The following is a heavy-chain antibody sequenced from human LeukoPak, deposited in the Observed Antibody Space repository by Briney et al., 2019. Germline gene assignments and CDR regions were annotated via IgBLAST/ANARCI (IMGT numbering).Heavy chain of an antibody. CDR2: VDPSDSYT. D-gene: IGHD7-27*01. CDR1: GYSFTSYW. J-gene: IGHJ4*02. CDR3: ARPNWARRYFDY. Sequence: GESLRISCKGSGYSFTSYWISWVRQMPGKGLEWMGRVDPSDSYTNYSPSFQGHVSISADKSISTAYLQWRSLKASDTAMYYCARPNWARRYFDYWGQGTLVTVSS. V-gene: IGHV5-10-1*01.